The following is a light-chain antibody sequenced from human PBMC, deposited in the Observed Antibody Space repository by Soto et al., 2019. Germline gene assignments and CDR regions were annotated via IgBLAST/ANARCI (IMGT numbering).Light chain of an antibody. J-gene: IGLJ1*01. Sequence: QAVLTQPASMSGSPVQVVTISCTGTSSDVGGYNDVSGYQQHPGKDPNLMIYEVSNRPSGVSNRFSGSKSGNTASLTISGLQAEDEADYYCSSYTSSSTYVFGPGIKVTVL. CDR3: SSYTSSSTYV. CDR2: EVS. V-gene: IGLV2-14*01. CDR1: SSDVGGYND.